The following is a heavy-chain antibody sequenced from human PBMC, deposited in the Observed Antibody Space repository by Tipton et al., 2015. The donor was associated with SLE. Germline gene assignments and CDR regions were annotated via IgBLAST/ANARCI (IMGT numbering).Heavy chain of an antibody. CDR2: ISTSSSYI. D-gene: IGHD6-19*01. CDR1: GFTFSSYS. CDR3: AKDSSGWTGGFDP. V-gene: IGHV3-21*01. J-gene: IGHJ5*02. Sequence: GSLRLSCAASGFTFSSYSMNWVRQAPGKGLEWVSSISTSSSYIYYADSVKGRFTISRDNAKNSLYLQMNSLRAEDTAVYYCAKDSSGWTGGFDPWGQGTLVTVSS.